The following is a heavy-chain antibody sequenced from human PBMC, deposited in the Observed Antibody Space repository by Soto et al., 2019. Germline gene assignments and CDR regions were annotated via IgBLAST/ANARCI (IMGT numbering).Heavy chain of an antibody. CDR1: GGSISGHY. D-gene: IGHD6-13*01. J-gene: IGHJ4*02. V-gene: IGHV4-34*01. Sequence: QVQLQQWGAGLLKPSETLSLTCAVYGGSISGHYWNWIRQPPGKGLEWIGEINHSGRTNYNPSLKSRVTISVDTSKKQFSLNLGSVTAADTAVYFCARGNIAAALVYWGQGTLVTVSS. CDR2: INHSGRT. CDR3: ARGNIAAALVY.